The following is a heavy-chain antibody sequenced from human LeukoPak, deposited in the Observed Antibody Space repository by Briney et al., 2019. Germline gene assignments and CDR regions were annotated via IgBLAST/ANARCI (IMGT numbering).Heavy chain of an antibody. D-gene: IGHD4-17*01. CDR2: IIPILGIA. J-gene: IGHJ4*02. Sequence: SVKVSCKASGGTFSSYAISWVRQAPGQGLEWMGRIIPILGIANYAQKFQGRVTITADKSTSTAYMELSSLRSEDTAVYYCARALTTVTTVYYFDYWGQGTLVTVSS. V-gene: IGHV1-69*04. CDR1: GGTFSSYA. CDR3: ARALTTVTTVYYFDY.